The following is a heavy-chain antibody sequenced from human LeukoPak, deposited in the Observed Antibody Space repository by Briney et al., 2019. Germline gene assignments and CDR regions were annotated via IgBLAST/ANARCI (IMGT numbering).Heavy chain of an antibody. CDR2: IIPIFGTA. V-gene: IGHV1-69*13. D-gene: IGHD1-7*01. J-gene: IGHJ5*02. CDR1: GGTFSSYA. Sequence: ASVKVSCKASGGTFSSYAISWVRQAPGQGLEWMGGIIPIFGTANYAQKFQGRVTITADESTSTAYMELSSLRSEDTAVYYCAREKTTYNWNYGGWFDPWGQGTLVTVSS. CDR3: AREKTTYNWNYGGWFDP.